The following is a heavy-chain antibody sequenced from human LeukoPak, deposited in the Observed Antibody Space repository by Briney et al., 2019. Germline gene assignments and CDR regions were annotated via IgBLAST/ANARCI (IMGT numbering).Heavy chain of an antibody. CDR3: AKAGYCSSTSCSLNYYMDV. D-gene: IGHD2-2*01. V-gene: IGHV3-23*01. Sequence: GGSLRLSCAASGFTFSSYAMGWVRQAPGKGLEWVSAISGSGGSTYYADSVKGRFTISRDNSKNTLYLQMNSLRAEDTAVYYCAKAGYCSSTSCSLNYYMDVWGKGTTVTVSS. J-gene: IGHJ6*03. CDR2: ISGSGGST. CDR1: GFTFSSYA.